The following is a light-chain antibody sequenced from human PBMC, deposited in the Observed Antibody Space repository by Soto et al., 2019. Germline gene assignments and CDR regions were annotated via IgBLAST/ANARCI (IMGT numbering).Light chain of an antibody. CDR3: QQYEKWPPSIT. Sequence: EVVLTQSPATLSWSPGERATLSCRASQSVSSYLAWYQQKPGQAPRLLICDASNRATGIPARFSGGGSGTEFTLTIGSLQSEDFALYFCQQYEKWPPSITFGQGTRLEIK. CDR2: DAS. V-gene: IGKV3-11*01. CDR1: QSVSSY. J-gene: IGKJ5*01.